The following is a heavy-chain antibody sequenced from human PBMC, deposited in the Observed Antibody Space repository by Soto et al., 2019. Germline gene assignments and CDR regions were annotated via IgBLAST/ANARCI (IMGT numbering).Heavy chain of an antibody. D-gene: IGHD3-22*01. CDR1: GGSISSGGYY. V-gene: IGHV4-31*03. CDR2: IYYSGGT. CDR3: ARVYYYDSSRFDD. J-gene: IGHJ4*02. Sequence: KPSETLSLTCTVSGGSISSGGYYWSWIRQHPGKGLEWIGYIYYSGGTYYNPSLKSRVTISVDTSKNQFSLKLSSVTAADTAVYYCARVYYYDSSRFDDWGQGTLVTVS.